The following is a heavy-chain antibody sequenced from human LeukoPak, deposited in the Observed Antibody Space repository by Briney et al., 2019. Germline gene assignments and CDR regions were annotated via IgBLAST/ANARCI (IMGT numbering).Heavy chain of an antibody. V-gene: IGHV3-33*08. D-gene: IGHD1-1*01. CDR3: ARDSLNYYFDY. CDR1: GFTFNNYP. Sequence: PGGSLRLSCAASGFTFNNYPMHWVRQAPGKGLEWVAVIWYDGSNKYYADSVKGRFTISRDNSKNTLYLQMNSLRAEDTAVYYCARDSLNYYFDYWGQGTLVTVSS. CDR2: IWYDGSNK. J-gene: IGHJ4*02.